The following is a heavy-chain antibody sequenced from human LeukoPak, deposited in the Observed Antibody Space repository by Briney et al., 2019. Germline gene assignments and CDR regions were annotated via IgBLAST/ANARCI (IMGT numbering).Heavy chain of an antibody. J-gene: IGHJ3*02. CDR3: ARVGYCSGGSCYFFPEKAFDI. V-gene: IGHV1-69*01. D-gene: IGHD2-15*01. CDR1: GGTFSSYA. Sequence: ASVKVSCKASGGTFSSYAISWVRQAPGQGLEWMGGIIPIFGTANYAQKFQGRVTITADESTSTAYMELSSLRSEDTAVYYCARVGYCSGGSCYFFPEKAFDIWGQGTMVTVSS. CDR2: IIPIFGTA.